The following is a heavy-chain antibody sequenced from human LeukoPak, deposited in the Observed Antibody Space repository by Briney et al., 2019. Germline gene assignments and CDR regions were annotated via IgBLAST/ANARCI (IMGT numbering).Heavy chain of an antibody. J-gene: IGHJ4*02. CDR2: XYTSGST. CDR1: GGSISSGSXX. V-gene: IGHV4-61*02. Sequence: PSETXSXXXTVSGGSISSGSXXXSWXRQPAGXXXXXXXXXYTSGSTNYNPSLNSRVTISVDTSKNQFSLKLSSVTAADTAVYYCASGRWSSWYMTHHFDYWGQGTLVTVSS. CDR3: ASGRWSSWYMTHHFDY. D-gene: IGHD6-13*01.